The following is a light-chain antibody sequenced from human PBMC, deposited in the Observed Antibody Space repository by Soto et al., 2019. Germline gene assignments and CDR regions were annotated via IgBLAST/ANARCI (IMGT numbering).Light chain of an antibody. Sequence: DIVKTQSPLFLSVTPGEPASISCKSSQSLLHTTGKTYLHWYLQRPGQSPQLLIYEVFNRFSGGPSRISGSGAGTEFTMTISRVEAEDAGVYYCMQGGTSGQGAKLEIK. CDR1: QSLLHTTGKTY. CDR3: MQGGT. V-gene: IGKV2-29*03. CDR2: EVF. J-gene: IGKJ2*01.